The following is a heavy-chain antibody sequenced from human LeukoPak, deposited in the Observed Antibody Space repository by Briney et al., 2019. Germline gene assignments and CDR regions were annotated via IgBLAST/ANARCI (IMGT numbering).Heavy chain of an antibody. Sequence: GGSLRLSCTGSGFTFGHYALAWVRQAPGKGLEWVAVISYDGSNKYYADSVKGRFTISRDNSKNALYLQMNSLRAEDTALYYCAKGTNYCGSGSYPFQHWGQGTLVTVSS. CDR1: GFTFGHYA. CDR2: ISYDGSNK. CDR3: AKGTNYCGSGSYPFQH. D-gene: IGHD3-10*01. J-gene: IGHJ1*01. V-gene: IGHV3-30-3*02.